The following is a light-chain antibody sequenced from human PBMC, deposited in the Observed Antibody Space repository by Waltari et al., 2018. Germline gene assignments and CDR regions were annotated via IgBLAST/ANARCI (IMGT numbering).Light chain of an antibody. CDR2: GTS. CDR3: QKYDYGPWT. J-gene: IGKJ1*01. CDR1: QSLTRSP. V-gene: IGKV3D-15*01. Sequence: DIVMTQSPATLSPSPGESAPIPCRASQSLTRSPFAWFQQKPGQPPRPLIYGTSTRAAGIPDMFSGSGSGTDFSLTISGLQPEDFAAYGCQKYDYGPWTFGQGTRVE.